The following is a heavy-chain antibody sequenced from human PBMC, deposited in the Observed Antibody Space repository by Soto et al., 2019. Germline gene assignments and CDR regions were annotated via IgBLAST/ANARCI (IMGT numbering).Heavy chain of an antibody. J-gene: IGHJ4*02. D-gene: IGHD1-20*01. CDR3: ATSQKGYNWNYFDH. CDR1: GASISGSYYY. V-gene: IGHV4-39*01. CDR2: VFYTGFT. Sequence: SESLSLTSAVSGASISGSYYYWAWLLQSPGKGPEWIGRVFYTGFTSYNPSLESRVSVSVDTSKSQFSLKLSAVTAADTAVYYCATSQKGYNWNYFDHWGQGALVTVSS.